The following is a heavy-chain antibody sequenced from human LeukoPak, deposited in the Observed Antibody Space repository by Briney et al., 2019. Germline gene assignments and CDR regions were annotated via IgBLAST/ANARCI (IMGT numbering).Heavy chain of an antibody. CDR3: TTRVYGSGSYYIA. CDR2: IKSKTDGGTT. V-gene: IGHV3-15*01. CDR1: GFTFSSYA. Sequence: GGSLRLSCAASGFTFSSYAMSWVRQAPGKGLEWVGRIKSKTDGGTTDYAAPVKGRFTISRDDSKNTLYLQMNSLKTEDTAVYYCTTRVYGSGSYYIAWGQGTLVTVSS. D-gene: IGHD3-10*01. J-gene: IGHJ5*02.